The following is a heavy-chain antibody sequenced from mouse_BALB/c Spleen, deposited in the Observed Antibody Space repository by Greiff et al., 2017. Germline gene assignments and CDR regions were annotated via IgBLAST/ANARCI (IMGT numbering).Heavy chain of an antibody. CDR2: ISDGGSYT. J-gene: IGHJ4*01. CDR3: AREDYYGMDY. Sequence: EVHLVESGGGLVKPGGSLKLSCAASGFTFSDYYMYWVRQTPEKRLEWVATISDGGSYTYYPDSVKGRFTISRDNAKNNLYLQMSSLKSEDTAMYYCAREDYYGMDYWGQGTSVTVSS. V-gene: IGHV5-4*02. CDR1: GFTFSDYY.